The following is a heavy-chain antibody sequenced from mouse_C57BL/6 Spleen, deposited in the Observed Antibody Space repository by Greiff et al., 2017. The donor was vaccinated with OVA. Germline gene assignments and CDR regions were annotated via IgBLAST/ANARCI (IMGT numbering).Heavy chain of an antibody. V-gene: IGHV1-15*01. CDR3: TRERAWYFDV. CDR2: IDPETGGT. CDR1: GYTFTDYE. J-gene: IGHJ1*03. Sequence: QVQLQQSGAELVRPGASVTLSCKASGYTFTDYEMHWVKQTPVHGLEWIGAIDPETGGTAYNQKIKGKAILTADKSSSTAYMELRSLTSEDSAVYYCTRERAWYFDVWGTGTTVTVSS.